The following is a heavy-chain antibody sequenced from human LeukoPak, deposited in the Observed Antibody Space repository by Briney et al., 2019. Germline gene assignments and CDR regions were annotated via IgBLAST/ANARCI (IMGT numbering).Heavy chain of an antibody. CDR2: IYYRGRT. CDR1: GHSISSGYF. V-gene: IGHV4-38-2*01. Sequence: PSETLSLTCSVSGHSISSGYFWGWLRQPPGKGLEWMGSIYYRGRTYYNPSLKSRVTISVDTSKNQFSLKLSSVTAADTAVYYCVRIPEGQTAYFDYWGQGTLVTVSS. CDR3: VRIPEGQTAYFDY. D-gene: IGHD2-21*02. J-gene: IGHJ4*02.